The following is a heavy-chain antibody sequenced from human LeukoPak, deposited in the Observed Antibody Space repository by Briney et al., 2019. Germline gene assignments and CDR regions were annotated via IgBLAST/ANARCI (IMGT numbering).Heavy chain of an antibody. CDR1: GYTFTGYY. CDR3: ARVGWGYNWNGYYYYMDV. J-gene: IGHJ6*03. CDR2: INPNSGGT. D-gene: IGHD1-20*01. V-gene: IGHV1-2*02. Sequence: ASVKVSCKASGYTFTGYYMHWVRQAPGQGLEWMGWINPNSGGTNYAQKFQGRVTMTRDTSISTAYMELSRLRSDDTAVYYCARVGWGYNWNGYYYYMDVWGKGTTVTVSS.